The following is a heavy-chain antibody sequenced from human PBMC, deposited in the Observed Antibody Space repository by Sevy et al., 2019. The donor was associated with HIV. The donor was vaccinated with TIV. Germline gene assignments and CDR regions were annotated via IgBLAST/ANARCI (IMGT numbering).Heavy chain of an antibody. Sequence: ASVKVSCKASGYTFTGYYMHWVRQAPGQGLEWMGWINPNSGGTNYAQKFQGRVTMTRDTSISTAYMELSRLRSDDTAVYYCARGWRYCSSTSCSWAVGDVWGQGTTVTVSS. D-gene: IGHD2-2*01. CDR1: GYTFTGYY. V-gene: IGHV1-2*02. CDR3: ARGWRYCSSTSCSWAVGDV. CDR2: INPNSGGT. J-gene: IGHJ6*02.